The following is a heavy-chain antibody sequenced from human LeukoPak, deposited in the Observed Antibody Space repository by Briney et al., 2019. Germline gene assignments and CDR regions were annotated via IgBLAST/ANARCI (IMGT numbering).Heavy chain of an antibody. V-gene: IGHV6-1*01. CDR1: RDSVSSNSAA. CDR3: AREDFMDSSSYDAFDI. Sequence: SQTLSLTCAISRDSVSSNSAAWNWIRQSPSRGLGWLGRTYYRSKWYNDYAVSVKSRITINPDTSKNQFSLQLNSVTPEDTAVYYCAREDFMDSSSYDAFDIWGQGTMVTVSS. J-gene: IGHJ3*02. CDR2: TYYRSKWYN. D-gene: IGHD6-13*01.